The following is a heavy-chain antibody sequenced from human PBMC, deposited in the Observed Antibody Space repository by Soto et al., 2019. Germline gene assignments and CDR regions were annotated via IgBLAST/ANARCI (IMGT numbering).Heavy chain of an antibody. J-gene: IGHJ4*02. V-gene: IGHV4-59*01. CDR1: GGSISSYN. CDR2: IYYSGST. Sequence: SETLSLTCTVSGGSISSYNWSWLRQPPGKGLEWIGYIYYSGSTNYNPSLKSRVTISVDTSKNQFSLKLSSVTAADTAVYYCAKDPSLPSGIAVAGKNSDYWGQGTLVTVSS. D-gene: IGHD6-19*01. CDR3: AKDPSLPSGIAVAGKNSDY.